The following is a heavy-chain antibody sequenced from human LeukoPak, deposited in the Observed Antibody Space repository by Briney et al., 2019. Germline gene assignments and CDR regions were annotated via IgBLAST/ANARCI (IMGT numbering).Heavy chain of an antibody. CDR2: MYHSGST. CDR1: GYSIRSGYY. J-gene: IGHJ5*02. V-gene: IGHV4-38-2*02. CDR3: ARVPGPNWFDP. Sequence: SETLSLTCTVSGYSIRSGYYWGWIRQPPGKGLEWIGSMYHSGSTYYNPSLRSRVTISVDTSKNQISLNLRSVTAADTAVYYWARVPGPNWFDPWGQGTLVTVSS.